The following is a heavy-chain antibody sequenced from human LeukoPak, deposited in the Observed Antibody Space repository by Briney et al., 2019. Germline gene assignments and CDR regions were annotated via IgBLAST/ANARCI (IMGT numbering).Heavy chain of an antibody. CDR2: ISGSGGTT. CDR3: AKDREGLSSGYDLEYFDY. CDR1: GFTFSSYA. D-gene: IGHD5-12*01. Sequence: GGSLRLSCAASGFTFSSYAMNWVRQAPGEGLEWVSAISGSGGTTYYADSVKGRFTISRDNSKNTLFLQMNSLRAEDTAIYYCAKDREGLSSGYDLEYFDYWGQGTLVTVSS. J-gene: IGHJ4*02. V-gene: IGHV3-23*01.